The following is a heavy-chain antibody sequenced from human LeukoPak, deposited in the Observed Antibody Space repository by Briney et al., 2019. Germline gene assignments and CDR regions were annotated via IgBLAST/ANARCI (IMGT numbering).Heavy chain of an antibody. CDR2: ISANGVST. J-gene: IGHJ6*04. CDR3: AKKYCSSSGCPYGMDV. D-gene: IGHD2-2*01. V-gene: IGHV3-23*01. CDR1: GFTFSSYA. Sequence: GGSLRLSCAASGFTFSSYAMSWVRQAPGKGLEWVSVISANGVSTYYADSVKGRFTISRDNSKNILYLRMNRQRAEDTAVYYCAKKYCSSSGCPYGMDVWGKGTTVTVSS.